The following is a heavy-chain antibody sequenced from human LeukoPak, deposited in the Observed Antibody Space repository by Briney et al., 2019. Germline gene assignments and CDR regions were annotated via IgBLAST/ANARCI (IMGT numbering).Heavy chain of an antibody. CDR2: ISGSGGST. Sequence: GGSLRLSCAASGFTFSSYAMSWVRQAPGKGLEWVSAISGSGGSTYYADSVKGRFTISRDNSKNTLYLQMNSLRAEDTAVYYCAKDNRRRPAAGIIEDAFDIWGQGTMVTVSS. J-gene: IGHJ3*02. CDR1: GFTFSSYA. D-gene: IGHD6-13*01. CDR3: AKDNRRRPAAGIIEDAFDI. V-gene: IGHV3-23*01.